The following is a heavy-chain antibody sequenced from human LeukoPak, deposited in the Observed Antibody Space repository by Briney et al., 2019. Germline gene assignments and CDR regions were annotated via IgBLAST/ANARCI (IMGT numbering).Heavy chain of an antibody. V-gene: IGHV3-20*04. CDR1: GFTFDDYG. J-gene: IGHJ4*02. Sequence: PGGSLRLSCAASGFTFDDYGMSWVRQAPGKGLEWVSGINWNGGSTGYADSVKGRFTISRDNAKNSLYLQMNSLRAEDTALYYCARVVTSMYDILTGCIDYWGQGTLVTVSS. CDR2: INWNGGST. D-gene: IGHD3-9*01. CDR3: ARVVTSMYDILTGCIDY.